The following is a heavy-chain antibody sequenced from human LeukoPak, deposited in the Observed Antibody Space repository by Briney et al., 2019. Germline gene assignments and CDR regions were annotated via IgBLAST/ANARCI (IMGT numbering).Heavy chain of an antibody. J-gene: IGHJ4*02. Sequence: PGGSLRLSCAASGFTLSTYWMHWVRQAPGKGLEWVSGISNSGGSTYYADSVKGRFTISRDNSKNTLYLQMNSLRAEDTAVYYCAKDRLTNLNIGNLGYCSGGSCYSGFFDYWGQGTLVTVSS. CDR1: GFTLSTYW. CDR2: ISNSGGST. CDR3: AKDRLTNLNIGNLGYCSGGSCYSGFFDY. D-gene: IGHD2-15*01. V-gene: IGHV3-23*01.